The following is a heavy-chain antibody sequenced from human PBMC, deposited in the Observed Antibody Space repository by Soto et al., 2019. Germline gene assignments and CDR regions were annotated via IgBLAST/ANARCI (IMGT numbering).Heavy chain of an antibody. CDR2: ISPSTSHI. J-gene: IGHJ6*02. V-gene: IGHV3-21*01. CDR3: SGCSGGACHQNYGMDV. D-gene: IGHD2-15*01. CDR1: GFPFSGGP. Sequence: EVHLVESGGGLVKPGGPLSLSCPVPGFPFSGGPLNWFRQAPGKGLEWVTSISPSTSHIYYADSVKARFTLSRDKAKIALFLQMNSLRAEDTAVYYCSGCSGGACHQNYGMDVWGQGTTVTVSS.